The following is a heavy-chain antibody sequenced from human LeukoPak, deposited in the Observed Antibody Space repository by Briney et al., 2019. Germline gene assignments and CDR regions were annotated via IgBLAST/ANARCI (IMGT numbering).Heavy chain of an antibody. Sequence: SETLSLTCTVSGGSISSSSYYWGWIRQPPGKGLEWIGYIYYSGSTNYNPSLKSRVTISVDTSKNQFSLKLSSVTAADTAVYYCARRGYSYGFAYYFDYWGQGTLVTVSS. J-gene: IGHJ4*02. CDR1: GGSISSSSYY. D-gene: IGHD5-18*01. CDR2: IYYSGST. CDR3: ARRGYSYGFAYYFDY. V-gene: IGHV4-61*05.